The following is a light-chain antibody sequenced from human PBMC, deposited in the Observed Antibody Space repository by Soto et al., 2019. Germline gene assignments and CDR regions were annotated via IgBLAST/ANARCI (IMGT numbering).Light chain of an antibody. CDR1: QSVSKF. CDR2: EAS. V-gene: IGKV3-11*01. CDR3: QQRSSLPLT. J-gene: IGKJ4*01. Sequence: EIVLTQSPATLSLSPGERATLSCRASQSVSKFLAWYQHKPGQAPRLVIYEASNRATGIPARFSGGGSGTDFTLTISSLEPEFYAVYYCQQRSSLPLTFGGGTKLDIK.